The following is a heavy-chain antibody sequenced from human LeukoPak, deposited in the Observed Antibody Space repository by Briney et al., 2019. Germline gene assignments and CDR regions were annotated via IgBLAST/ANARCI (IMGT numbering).Heavy chain of an antibody. J-gene: IGHJ4*02. D-gene: IGHD2-2*01. V-gene: IGHV3-23*01. CDR3: AREPGSTSQGFDY. CDR1: GFTFSSYA. CDR2: ISGSGGST. Sequence: PGGSLRLSCAASGFTFSSYAMSWVRQAPGKGLEWVSAISGSGGSTYYADSVKGRFTISRDNSKNTLYLQMNSPRAEDTAVYYCAREPGSTSQGFDYWGQGTLVTVSS.